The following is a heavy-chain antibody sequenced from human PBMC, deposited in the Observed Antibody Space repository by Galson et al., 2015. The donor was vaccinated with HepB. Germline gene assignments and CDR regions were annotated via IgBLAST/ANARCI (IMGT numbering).Heavy chain of an antibody. V-gene: IGHV3-21*06. CDR1: GFSRNNYK. D-gene: IGHD1-14*01. Sequence: SLRLSCAASGFSRNNYKMNCVRQASVTGLEWVSYITSSSTSIYYRGSETGRFTISRVNAKNSLYLQMNGLTAEDTAVYYCARVVGTEGITYWYFDLWGRGTLVTVSS. CDR3: ARVVGTEGITYWYFDL. J-gene: IGHJ2*01. CDR2: ITSSSTSI.